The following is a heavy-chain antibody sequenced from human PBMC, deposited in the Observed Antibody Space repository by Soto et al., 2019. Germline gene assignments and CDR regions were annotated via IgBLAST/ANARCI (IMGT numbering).Heavy chain of an antibody. CDR1: GFTFSSYA. D-gene: IGHD6-19*01. Sequence: GGSLRLSCAASGFTFSSYAMSWVRQAPGKGLEWVSVISGSDDSTYYADSVKGRFTISRDNSKNTLYLQMNSLRAEDTAVYYCAKTANGWFSAFDIWGQGTMVTVSS. CDR3: AKTANGWFSAFDI. CDR2: ISGSDDST. J-gene: IGHJ3*02. V-gene: IGHV3-23*01.